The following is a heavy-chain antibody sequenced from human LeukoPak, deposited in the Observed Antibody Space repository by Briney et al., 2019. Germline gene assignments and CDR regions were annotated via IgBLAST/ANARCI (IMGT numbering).Heavy chain of an antibody. CDR2: IYSGGST. CDR3: ARDWRYGDWNDAFDI. CDR1: GFTVSSNY. Sequence: PGGSLRLSCAASGFTVSSNYMSWVRQAPGKGLEWVSVIYSGGSTYYADSVKGRFTISRDNSKNTLYLQMNSLRAEDTAMYYCARDWRYGDWNDAFDIWGQGTMVTVSS. J-gene: IGHJ3*02. V-gene: IGHV3-53*01. D-gene: IGHD4-17*01.